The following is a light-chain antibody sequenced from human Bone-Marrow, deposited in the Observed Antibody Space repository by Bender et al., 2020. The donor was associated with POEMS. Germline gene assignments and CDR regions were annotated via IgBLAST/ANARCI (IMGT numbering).Light chain of an antibody. CDR3: SSFTSSSLYV. V-gene: IGLV2-14*01. CDR2: DVS. CDR1: SSDVAAYNY. Sequence: QSALTQPPSASGSPGQSVTISCTGTSSDVAAYNYVSWYQQHPGKAPKLMIYDVSNRPSGVSNRFSGSKSGNTASLTISGLQAEDEADYYCSSFTSSSLYVFGTGTKVTVL. J-gene: IGLJ1*01.